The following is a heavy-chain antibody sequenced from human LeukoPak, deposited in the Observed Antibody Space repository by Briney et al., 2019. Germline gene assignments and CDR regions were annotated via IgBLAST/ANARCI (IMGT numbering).Heavy chain of an antibody. CDR2: IYSDGGT. Sequence: GGSLRLSCAASGFTVSSNYMNWVRQAPGKGLEWVSVIYSDGGTYYADSVKGRFTISRDNAKNSLYLQMNSLRAEDTAVYYCARERLLWFGELSPRAFDIWGQGTMVTVSS. J-gene: IGHJ3*02. CDR1: GFTVSSNY. V-gene: IGHV3-53*01. D-gene: IGHD3-10*01. CDR3: ARERLLWFGELSPRAFDI.